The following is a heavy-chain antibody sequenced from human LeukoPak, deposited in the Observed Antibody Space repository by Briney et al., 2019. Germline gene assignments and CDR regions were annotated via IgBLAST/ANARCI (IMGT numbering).Heavy chain of an antibody. CDR1: GYTFTGYY. CDR2: VNPNSGGT. J-gene: IGHJ4*02. V-gene: IGHV1-2*02. D-gene: IGHD3-3*01. Sequence: ASVKVSCKASGYTFTGYYMRWVRQAPGQGLEWMGWVNPNSGGTNYAQKFQGRVTMTRDTSISTAHMELSRLRSDDTAVYYCASIQSGYAVDYWGQGTLVTVSS. CDR3: ASIQSGYAVDY.